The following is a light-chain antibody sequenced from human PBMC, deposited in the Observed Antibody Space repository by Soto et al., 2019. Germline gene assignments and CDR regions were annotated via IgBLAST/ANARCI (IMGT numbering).Light chain of an antibody. CDR2: EVT. CDR3: RSYTSRSTLYV. CDR1: SSDIGGYNY. V-gene: IGLV2-14*01. J-gene: IGLJ1*01. Sequence: QSALTQPASVSGSPGQSITVSCTGTSSDIGGYNYVSWYQQHPGKAPKLMVYEVTNRPSGVSDRFSGSKSGNTASLTIYVLQADDEGYYYCRSYTSRSTLYVFGTRTKVTVL.